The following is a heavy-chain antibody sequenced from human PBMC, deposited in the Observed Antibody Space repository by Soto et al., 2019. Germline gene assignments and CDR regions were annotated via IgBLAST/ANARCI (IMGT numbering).Heavy chain of an antibody. CDR1: GYSFTTYW. J-gene: IGHJ6*02. V-gene: IGHV5-10-1*01. CDR2: IDPSDSYT. Sequence: GESLKISCKGSGYSFTTYWITWVRQMPGKGLEWMGRIDPSDSYTNYSPSFQGHVTISADQSTNTVYLQWSSLKASDTAIYYCERSSKEHYNYDHIDVWGQGTTVTVSS. D-gene: IGHD5-18*01. CDR3: ERSSKEHYNYDHIDV.